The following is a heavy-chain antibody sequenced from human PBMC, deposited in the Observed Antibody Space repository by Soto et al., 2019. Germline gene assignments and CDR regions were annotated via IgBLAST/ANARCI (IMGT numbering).Heavy chain of an antibody. CDR1: GFTFSSYG. J-gene: IGHJ6*02. CDR3: AKAADWLHYYYGMDV. CDR2: ISYDGSNK. D-gene: IGHD3-9*01. Sequence: LRLSCAASGFTFSSYGMHWVRQAPGKGLEWVAVISYDGSNKYYADSVKGRFTISRDNSKNTLYLQMNSLRAEDTAVYYCAKAADWLHYYYGMDVWGRGTTVTVSS. V-gene: IGHV3-30*18.